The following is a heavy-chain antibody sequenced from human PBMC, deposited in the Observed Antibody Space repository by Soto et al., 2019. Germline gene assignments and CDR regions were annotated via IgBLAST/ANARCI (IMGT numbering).Heavy chain of an antibody. V-gene: IGHV3-11*01. J-gene: IGHJ4*02. D-gene: IGHD6-13*01. Sequence: GGSLRLSCSASGFTFSDYYMTWIRQAPGSGLEWVSYISSSSGTISYANSVKGRFTISRDNAQNSLYLQMTSLRAEDTAVYYCARGTYRSKTDFDYWGQGTLVTVSS. CDR1: GFTFSDYY. CDR2: ISSSSGTI. CDR3: ARGTYRSKTDFDY.